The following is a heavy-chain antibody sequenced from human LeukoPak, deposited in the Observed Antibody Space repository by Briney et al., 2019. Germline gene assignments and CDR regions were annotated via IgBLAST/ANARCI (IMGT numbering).Heavy chain of an antibody. V-gene: IGHV4-59*01. CDR1: GGSISSYY. J-gene: IGHJ6*04. CDR3: AREEFGSSLTDV. D-gene: IGHD3-10*01. Sequence: PSETLSLTCTVSGGSISSYYWSWIRQPPGKGLEWIGYIYYSGSTNYNPSLESRVTISVDTSKNQFSLKLSSVTAADTAVYYCAREEFGSSLTDVWGKGTTVTISS. CDR2: IYYSGST.